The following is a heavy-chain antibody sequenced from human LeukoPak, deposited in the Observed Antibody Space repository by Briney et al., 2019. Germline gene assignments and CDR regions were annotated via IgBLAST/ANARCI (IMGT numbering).Heavy chain of an antibody. D-gene: IGHD6-13*01. CDR1: GFTFSSYG. CDR2: IRYDGSNK. J-gene: IGHJ4*02. Sequence: GGSLRLSCAASGFTFSSYGMHWVRQAPGKGLEWVAFIRYDGSNKYYADPVKGRFTISRDNSKNTLFLQMNSLRAEDTAVYYCARGWGIATALYYFDYWGQGTLVTVSS. V-gene: IGHV3-30*02. CDR3: ARGWGIATALYYFDY.